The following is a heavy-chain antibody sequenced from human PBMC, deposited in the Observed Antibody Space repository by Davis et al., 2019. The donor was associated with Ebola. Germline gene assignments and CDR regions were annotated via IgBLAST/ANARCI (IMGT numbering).Heavy chain of an antibody. V-gene: IGHV4-39*01. J-gene: IGHJ6*02. CDR1: GGSISSGNYY. Sequence: GSLRLSCTVSGGSISSGNYYWEWIRQPPGKGLESIGNIFYSGSTFYNPSLKSRVTISVDTSKNQFSLKLSSVTAADTAVYYCARQLGSNYYYYYGMDVWGQGTTVTVSS. CDR3: ARQLGSNYYYYYGMDV. D-gene: IGHD4-11*01. CDR2: IFYSGST.